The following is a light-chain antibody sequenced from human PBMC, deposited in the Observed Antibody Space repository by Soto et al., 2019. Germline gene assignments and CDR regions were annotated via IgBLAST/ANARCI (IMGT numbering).Light chain of an antibody. CDR2: EVS. CDR1: SSDVGGYNY. J-gene: IGLJ2*01. Sequence: SALTQPASVSGSPGQSITISCTGTSSDVGGYNYVSWYQQHPGKAPKLMIYEVSNRPSEVSNRLSGSKSGNTASLTISGLQAEDEGNYYCSSYTSGSTLVVFGGGTKVTVL. CDR3: SSYTSGSTLVV. V-gene: IGLV2-14*01.